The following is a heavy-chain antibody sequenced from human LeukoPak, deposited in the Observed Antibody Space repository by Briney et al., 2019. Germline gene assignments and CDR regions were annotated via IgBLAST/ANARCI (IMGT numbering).Heavy chain of an antibody. CDR2: INSDGSST. V-gene: IGHV3-74*01. CDR1: GFTVSSLA. CDR3: ARWGTMIDAFDI. Sequence: GGSLRLSCAASGFTVSSLAMHWVRQAPGKGLVWVSRINSDGSSTSYADSVKGRFTISRDNAKNTLYLQMNSLRAEDTAVYYCARWGTMIDAFDIWGQGTMVTVSS. D-gene: IGHD3-22*01. J-gene: IGHJ3*02.